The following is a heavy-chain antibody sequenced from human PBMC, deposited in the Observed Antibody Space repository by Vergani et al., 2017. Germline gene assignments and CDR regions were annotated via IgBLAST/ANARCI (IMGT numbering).Heavy chain of an antibody. CDR3: ARDGAEEYCSSTXCFSGAYYYYYMDV. Sequence: QVQLVQSGAEVKKPGASVKVSCKASGYTFTSYGISWVRQAPGQGLEWMGWISAYNGNTNYAQKLQGRVTMTTDTSTSTAYMELRSLRSDDTAVYYCARDGAEEYCSSTXCFSGAYYYYYMDVWGKGTTVTVSS. CDR2: ISAYNGNT. J-gene: IGHJ6*03. CDR1: GYTFTSYG. D-gene: IGHD2-2*01. V-gene: IGHV1-18*01.